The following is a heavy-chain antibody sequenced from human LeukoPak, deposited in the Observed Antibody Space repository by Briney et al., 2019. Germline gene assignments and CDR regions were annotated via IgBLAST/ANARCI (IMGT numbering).Heavy chain of an antibody. CDR1: GGSISSSSYY. J-gene: IGHJ5*02. CDR3: ARDRNWNYGIDP. CDR2: IYYSGST. D-gene: IGHD1-7*01. Sequence: PSETLSLTCTVSGGSISSSSYYWGWIRQPPGTGLEWIGSIYYSGSTYYNPSLKSRVTISVDTSKNQFSLKLSSVTAADTAVYYCARDRNWNYGIDPWGQGTLVTVSS. V-gene: IGHV4-39*07.